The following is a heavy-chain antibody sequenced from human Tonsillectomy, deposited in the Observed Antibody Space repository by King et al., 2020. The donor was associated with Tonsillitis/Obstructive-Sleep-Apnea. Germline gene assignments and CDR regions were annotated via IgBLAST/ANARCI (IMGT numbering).Heavy chain of an antibody. J-gene: IGHJ6*02. Sequence: AQLVQSGAEVKKPGASVRASCKASGYTFTYYGISWVRQAPGQGLEWMGWISAYNGDTNYAQKLQGRVNVTTDTSTGTAYMDLRSLRSDDTAVYYCARDHYSSSWSAHGYYYGMDVWGQGTTITVSS. CDR1: GYTFTYYG. D-gene: IGHD6-13*01. CDR2: ISAYNGDT. V-gene: IGHV1-18*01. CDR3: ARDHYSSSWSAHGYYYGMDV.